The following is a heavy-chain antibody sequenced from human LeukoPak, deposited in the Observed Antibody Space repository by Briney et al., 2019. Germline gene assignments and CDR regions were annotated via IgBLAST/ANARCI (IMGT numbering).Heavy chain of an antibody. CDR2: IYYSGST. Sequence: PSETLSLTCTVSGGSISSYYWSWIRHPLGKGLGWIAYIYYSGSTNYNPSIKSRVTISVDTSKNQFSLKLSSVTAADTAVYYCARERYSSSSSFDYWGQGTLVTVSS. CDR3: ARERYSSSSSFDY. CDR1: GGSISSYY. V-gene: IGHV4-59*01. J-gene: IGHJ4*02. D-gene: IGHD6-6*01.